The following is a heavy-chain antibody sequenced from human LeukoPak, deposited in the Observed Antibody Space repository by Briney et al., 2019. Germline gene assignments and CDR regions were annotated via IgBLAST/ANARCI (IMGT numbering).Heavy chain of an antibody. D-gene: IGHD4-17*01. Sequence: QPGASLRLSCAASGFTFSSYAMSWVRQAPGKGLEWASAISGSGGSTYYADSVKGRFTISRDNSKNTLYLQMNSLRAEDTAVYYCATRKPGYGDSDYWGQGTLVTVSS. CDR2: ISGSGGST. CDR3: ATRKPGYGDSDY. CDR1: GFTFSSYA. V-gene: IGHV3-23*01. J-gene: IGHJ4*02.